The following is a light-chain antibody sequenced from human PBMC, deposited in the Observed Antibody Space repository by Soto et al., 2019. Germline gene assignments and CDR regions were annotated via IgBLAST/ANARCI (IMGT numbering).Light chain of an antibody. Sequence: NFMLTQPHSVSESPGKTVTISCTRSSGGIATNYVQWFQQRPGSAPTTVIYEDNQRPSGVPDRFSGSIDSSSNSASLTIFGLKTEDEADYYCQSYDNSNVVFGGGTKLTVL. J-gene: IGLJ2*01. CDR3: QSYDNSNVV. V-gene: IGLV6-57*04. CDR1: SGGIATNY. CDR2: EDN.